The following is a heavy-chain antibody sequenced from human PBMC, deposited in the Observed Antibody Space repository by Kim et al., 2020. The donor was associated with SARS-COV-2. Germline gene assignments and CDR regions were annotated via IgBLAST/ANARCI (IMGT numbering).Heavy chain of an antibody. CDR3: AKQYYYDSSATWAFDY. J-gene: IGHJ4*01. D-gene: IGHD3-22*01. CDR1: GFTFSSYG. CDR2: ISYDGSNK. V-gene: IGHV3-30*18. Sequence: GGSLRLSCAASGFTFSSYGMHWVRQAPGKGLEWVAVISYDGSNKYYADSVKGRFTISRDNSKNTLYLQMNSLRAEDTAVYYCAKQYYYDSSATWAFDYWGQGTLVTVSS.